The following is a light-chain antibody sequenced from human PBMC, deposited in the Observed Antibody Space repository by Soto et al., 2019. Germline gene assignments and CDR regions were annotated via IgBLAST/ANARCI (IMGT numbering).Light chain of an antibody. CDR3: QQQVT. V-gene: IGKV3-20*01. Sequence: EIVLTQSPGTLSLSPGERATLSCRASRSLSSSYVVWYQQKPGQAPRLLIYAASRRATGIPDRFSGSGSATEYYLTIGRLGPEDFAVYYCQQQVTFGQGTKLEIK. CDR1: RSLSSSY. J-gene: IGKJ2*01. CDR2: AAS.